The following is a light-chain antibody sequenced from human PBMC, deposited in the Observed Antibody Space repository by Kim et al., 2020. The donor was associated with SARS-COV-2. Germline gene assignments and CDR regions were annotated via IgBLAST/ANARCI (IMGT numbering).Light chain of an antibody. CDR2: DAS. CDR3: QQRSNWPRT. CDR1: QSVSSS. V-gene: IGKV3-11*01. Sequence: EIVLTQSPATLSLSPGERATLSCRASQSVSSSLAWYQQKPGQAPRLLIYDASNRATGIPARFSGSGSATDFTLTISSLEPEDFAVYYCQQRSNWPRTFGQGTKVDIK. J-gene: IGKJ1*01.